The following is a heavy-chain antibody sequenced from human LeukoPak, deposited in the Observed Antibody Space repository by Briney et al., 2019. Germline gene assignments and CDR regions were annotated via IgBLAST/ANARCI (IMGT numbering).Heavy chain of an antibody. CDR3: ARVRIQLWSDAFDI. D-gene: IGHD5-18*01. J-gene: IGHJ3*02. Sequence: GRSLRLSCAASGFTFSSYGMHWVRQAPGKGLEWVAVIWYDGSNKYYADSVKGRFTISRDNSKNTLYLQMNSLRAEDTAVYYCARVRIQLWSDAFDIWGQGTMVTVSS. V-gene: IGHV3-33*08. CDR1: GFTFSSYG. CDR2: IWYDGSNK.